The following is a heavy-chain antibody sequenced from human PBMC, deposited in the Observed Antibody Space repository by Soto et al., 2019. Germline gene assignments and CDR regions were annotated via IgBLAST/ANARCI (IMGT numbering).Heavy chain of an antibody. J-gene: IGHJ3*02. CDR3: ARDRYSWNDALDAFDI. D-gene: IGHD1-1*01. CDR1: GFTFSDHY. Sequence: QVQLVESGGGLVKPGGSLRLSCVASGFTFSDHYMSWIRQAPGKGLEWVAYISSRTTTMYYAGSVKGRFTISRDNAKNSLFLQMNSLRAEDTAVYYCARDRYSWNDALDAFDIWGQGTMVAVSS. CDR2: ISSRTTTM. V-gene: IGHV3-11*01.